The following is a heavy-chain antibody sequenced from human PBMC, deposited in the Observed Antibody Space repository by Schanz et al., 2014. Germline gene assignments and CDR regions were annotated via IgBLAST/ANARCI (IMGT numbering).Heavy chain of an antibody. V-gene: IGHV3-7*01. D-gene: IGHD3-3*01. J-gene: IGHJ4*02. Sequence: EVHLVESGGALVQPGGSLRLSCVVSGFILSDHFVDWVRQAPGKGLEWVANIKQDESERSYVDSVKGRFTISRDNAKNSLYLQMNSLRAEDTAVYYCARDKGGYYPFDYWGQGTLVTVSS. CDR3: ARDKGGYYPFDY. CDR1: GFILSDHF. CDR2: IKQDESER.